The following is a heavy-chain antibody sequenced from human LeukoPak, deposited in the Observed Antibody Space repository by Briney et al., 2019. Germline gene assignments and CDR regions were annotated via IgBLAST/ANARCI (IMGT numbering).Heavy chain of an antibody. D-gene: IGHD1-26*01. Sequence: GGSLRLSCAASGFTFSSSAMSWVRQAPGKGLEWVSNISGSGSGGSTYYAASGKGRFTISRDNSKNTLYLQMNSLRAEDTAVYYCARGRRDPYSGSYPIDPEVIIPPASNWFDPWGQGTLVTVSS. V-gene: IGHV3-23*01. CDR1: GFTFSSSA. J-gene: IGHJ5*02. CDR2: ISGSGSGGST. CDR3: ARGRRDPYSGSYPIDPEVIIPPASNWFDP.